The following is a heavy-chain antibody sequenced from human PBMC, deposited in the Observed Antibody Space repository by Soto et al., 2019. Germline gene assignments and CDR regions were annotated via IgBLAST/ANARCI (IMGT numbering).Heavy chain of an antibody. V-gene: IGHV3-30*03. Sequence: QVQLVESGGGVVQPGRTRRLSCAASDFDVSSYGIHWVGQAPGKGLEGLAASSYDGREPFYADSAKGPFTVSKEMYKNTALLQMNALRHEDSAVYFCARDSGCPRLIFYNWGQVTPVTVSS. D-gene: IGHD3-10*01. CDR1: DFDVSSYG. J-gene: IGHJ4*02. CDR2: SSYDGREP. CDR3: ARDSGCPRLIFYN.